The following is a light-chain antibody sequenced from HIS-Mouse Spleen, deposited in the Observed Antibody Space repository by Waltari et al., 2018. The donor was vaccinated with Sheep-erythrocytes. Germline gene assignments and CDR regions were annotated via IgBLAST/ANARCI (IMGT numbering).Light chain of an antibody. CDR3: SSYTSSNWV. Sequence: QSALTQPRSVSGSPGQSVTIPCTGTSSDVGGYNYVSWYQQHPGKAPKLMIYDVSKRPSGVSNRFSGSKSGNTASLTISGLQAEDEADYYCSSYTSSNWVFGGGTKLTVL. CDR2: DVS. J-gene: IGLJ3*02. CDR1: SSDVGGYNY. V-gene: IGLV2-11*01.